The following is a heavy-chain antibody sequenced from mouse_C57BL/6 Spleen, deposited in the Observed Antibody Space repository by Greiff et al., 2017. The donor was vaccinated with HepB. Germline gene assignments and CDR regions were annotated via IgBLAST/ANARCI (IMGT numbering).Heavy chain of an antibody. CDR2: INYDGSST. Sequence: EVKLVESEGGLVQPGSSMKLSCTASGFTFSDYYMAWVRQVPEKGLEWVANINYDGSSTYYLDSLKSRFIISRDNAKNILYLQMSSLKSEDTATYYCAREGGDSNHYAMDYWGQGTSVTVSS. J-gene: IGHJ4*01. D-gene: IGHD2-5*01. CDR3: AREGGDSNHYAMDY. V-gene: IGHV5-16*01. CDR1: GFTFSDYY.